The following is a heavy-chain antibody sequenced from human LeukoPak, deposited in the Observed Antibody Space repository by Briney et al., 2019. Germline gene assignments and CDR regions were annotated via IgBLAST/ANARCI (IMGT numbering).Heavy chain of an antibody. CDR3: ARVSTVVTRQYFDY. CDR1: GYTFTSYG. V-gene: IGHV1-18*01. D-gene: IGHD4-23*01. CDR2: IIPIFGTA. J-gene: IGHJ4*02. Sequence: ASVKVSRKASGYTFTSYGISWVRQAPGQGLEWMGGIIPIFGTANYAQKFQGRVTMTTDTSTSTAYMELRSLRSDDTAVYYCARVSTVVTRQYFDYWGQGTLVTVSS.